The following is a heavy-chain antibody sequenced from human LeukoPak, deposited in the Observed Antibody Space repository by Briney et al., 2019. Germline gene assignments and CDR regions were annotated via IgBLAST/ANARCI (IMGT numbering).Heavy chain of an antibody. V-gene: IGHV4-30-2*01. J-gene: IGHJ4*02. CDR1: GGSISSGGYY. CDR2: IYHSGST. CDR3: ARLVGSGYPIDY. D-gene: IGHD3-3*01. Sequence: PSQTLSLTCTVSGGSISSGGYYWSWIRQPPGKGLEWIGYIYHSGSTYYNPSLKSRVTISVDRSKNQFSLKLSSVTAADTAVYYCARLVGSGYPIDYWGQGTPVTVSS.